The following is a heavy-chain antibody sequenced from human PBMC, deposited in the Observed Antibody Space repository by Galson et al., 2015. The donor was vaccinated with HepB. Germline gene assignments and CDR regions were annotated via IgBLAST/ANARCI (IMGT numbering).Heavy chain of an antibody. CDR3: ARDKEVGKYFDC. V-gene: IGHV3-33*01. CDR2: IGHDGDSI. D-gene: IGHD1-26*01. CDR1: GFTFSTYG. Sequence: SLRLSCAASGFTFSTYGMHWVRQAPGKGLEWVALIGHDGDSIRYADSVKGRFTISRDNSKNTLYVQMDSLRAEDTATYYCARDKEVGKYFDCWGQGTLLIVSS. J-gene: IGHJ4*02.